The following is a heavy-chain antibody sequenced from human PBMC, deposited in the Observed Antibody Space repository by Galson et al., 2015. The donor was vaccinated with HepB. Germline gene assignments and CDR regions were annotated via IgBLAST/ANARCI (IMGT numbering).Heavy chain of an antibody. Sequence: SLRLSCAASGFSFSSYTMKWVRQAPGKGLEWVSSISSSSDYIYYADSVKGRFTISRDNAKNSLYLRMNSLRAEDTAVYYCARGLFDYIWGSFRPGDRWGQGTLVTVSS. CDR2: ISSSSDYI. J-gene: IGHJ5*02. CDR3: ARGLFDYIWGSFRPGDR. V-gene: IGHV3-21*01. CDR1: GFSFSSYT. D-gene: IGHD3-16*02.